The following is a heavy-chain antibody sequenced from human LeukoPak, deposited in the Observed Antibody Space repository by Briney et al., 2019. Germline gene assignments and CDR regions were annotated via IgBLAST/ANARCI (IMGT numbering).Heavy chain of an antibody. V-gene: IGHV3-7*01. CDR1: GFTFSNYW. CDR3: VRTDTTSLGYFDR. J-gene: IGHJ4*02. CDR2: IKQDGSEK. D-gene: IGHD1-26*01. Sequence: PGGSLRLSCAASGFTFSNYWMSWVRQAPGKGLEWVANIKQDGSEKYYVDSVKGRFTISRDNVKNSLYLQMSSLRVEDTAVYYCVRTDTTSLGYFDRWGRGTLVTVSS.